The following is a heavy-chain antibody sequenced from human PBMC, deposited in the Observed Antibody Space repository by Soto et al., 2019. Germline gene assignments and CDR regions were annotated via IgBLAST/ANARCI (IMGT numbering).Heavy chain of an antibody. D-gene: IGHD6-19*01. CDR1: GYTFTSYG. J-gene: IGHJ5*02. Sequence: VASVKVSCKASGYTFTSYGISWVRQAPGQGLEWMGWISAYNGNTNYAQRLQGRVTMTTDTSTSTAYMELRSLRSDDTAVYYCAREVAVAPSWFDPWGQGTLVTVSS. V-gene: IGHV1-18*04. CDR2: ISAYNGNT. CDR3: AREVAVAPSWFDP.